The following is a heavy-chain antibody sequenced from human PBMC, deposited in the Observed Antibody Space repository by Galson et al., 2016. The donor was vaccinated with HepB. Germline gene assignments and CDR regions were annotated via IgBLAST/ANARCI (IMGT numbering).Heavy chain of an antibody. Sequence: SVKVSCTASGSTFNVYFVHWVRQAPGQGLEWMGIINPSGGSTSYAQKYKGRVTMTRDTSTSTVYMELRSLRPEDTAVYYCARVPFGGWGTSDSYYYYGLDVWGQGTTVTVSS. CDR2: INPSGGST. CDR3: ARVPFGGWGTSDSYYYYGLDV. J-gene: IGHJ6*02. CDR1: GSTFNVYF. V-gene: IGHV1-46*02. D-gene: IGHD3-16*01.